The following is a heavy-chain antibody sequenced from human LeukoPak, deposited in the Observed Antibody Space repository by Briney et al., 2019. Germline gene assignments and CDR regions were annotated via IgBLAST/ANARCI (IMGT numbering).Heavy chain of an antibody. V-gene: IGHV3-9*01. D-gene: IGHD3-22*01. CDR1: GFTFDDYA. CDR3: ARATSYYDSSGYYLLDY. J-gene: IGHJ4*02. CDR2: ISWNSGSI. Sequence: GGSLRLSCAASGFTFDDYAMHWVRQAPGKGLEWVSGISWNSGSIGYADSVKGRFTISRDNAKNSLYLQMNSLRAEDTAVYYCARATSYYDSSGYYLLDYWGQGTLVTVSS.